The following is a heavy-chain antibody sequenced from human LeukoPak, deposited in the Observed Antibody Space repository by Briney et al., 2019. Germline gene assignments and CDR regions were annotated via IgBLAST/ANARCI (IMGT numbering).Heavy chain of an antibody. D-gene: IGHD6-13*01. Sequence: SETLSLTCAVYGGSFSGYYWSWIRQPPGKGLEWIGEINHSGSTNYNPSLKSRVTISIDTSKNQFSLKLSSVTAADTAVYYCARGSDTAAGLYWGQGTLVTVSS. J-gene: IGHJ4*02. CDR2: INHSGST. CDR3: ARGSDTAAGLY. CDR1: GGSFSGYY. V-gene: IGHV4-34*01.